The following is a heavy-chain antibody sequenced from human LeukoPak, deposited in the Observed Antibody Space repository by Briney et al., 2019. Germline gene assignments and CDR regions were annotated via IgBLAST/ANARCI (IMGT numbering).Heavy chain of an antibody. Sequence: ASETLSLTCTVSGGSIRGYYLSWIRQSPGKGLEWIRYIYDSGSTNYNPSLRGRVVMSVDTSKTQVSLKVRSVTAADTAVYYCARGWDTGYGYYGMDVWGQGTTVTVSS. V-gene: IGHV4-59*01. CDR3: ARGWDTGYGYYGMDV. J-gene: IGHJ6*02. CDR1: GGSIRGYY. CDR2: IYDSGST. D-gene: IGHD5-18*01.